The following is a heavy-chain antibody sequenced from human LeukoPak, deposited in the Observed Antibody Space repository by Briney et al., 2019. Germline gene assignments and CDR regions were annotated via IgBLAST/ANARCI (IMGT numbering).Heavy chain of an antibody. Sequence: GGSLRLSCAASGFTFSRSAVHWVRQAPAKGLEWGAVISHDGRNTDYTDSVKGRFTISRDNPKNTLYLQMNSLRAEDTAVYYCAKEMKPWMHFDYWGQGTLVTVSS. D-gene: IGHD5-12*01. J-gene: IGHJ4*02. V-gene: IGHV3-30*18. CDR1: GFTFSRSA. CDR2: ISHDGRNT. CDR3: AKEMKPWMHFDY.